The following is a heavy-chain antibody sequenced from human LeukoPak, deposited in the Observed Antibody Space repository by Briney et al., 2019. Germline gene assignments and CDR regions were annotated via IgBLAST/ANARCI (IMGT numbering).Heavy chain of an antibody. J-gene: IGHJ4*02. CDR3: AKAWAAAGTFAS. D-gene: IGHD6-13*01. CDR1: GFTFSSSW. CDR2: INTDGSST. V-gene: IGHV3-74*01. Sequence: GGSLRLSCAASGFTFSSSWMHWVRQAPGKGLVWVSRINTDGSSTSYADSVKGRFTVSRDNAKNTLYLQMKSLRAEDTAVYYCAKAWAAAGTFASWGQGTLVTVSS.